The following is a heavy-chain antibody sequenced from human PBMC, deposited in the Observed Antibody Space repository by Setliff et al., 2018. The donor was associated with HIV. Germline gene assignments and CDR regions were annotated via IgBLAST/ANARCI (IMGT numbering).Heavy chain of an antibody. V-gene: IGHV3-23*01. Sequence: PGGSLRLSCAASGFNFKTYGMTWVRQAPGKGLEWLSLMSGINDNTHYADSVKGRFTISRDNSKNTLYLQMNSLRAEDTAVYYCARGVFDYWGQGTLVTVSS. CDR3: ARGVFDY. CDR1: GFNFKTYG. CDR2: MSGINDNT. J-gene: IGHJ4*02.